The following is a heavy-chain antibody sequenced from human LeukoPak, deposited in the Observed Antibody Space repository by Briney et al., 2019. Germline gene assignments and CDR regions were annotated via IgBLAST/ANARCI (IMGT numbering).Heavy chain of an antibody. J-gene: IGHJ3*02. CDR2: IIPIFGTA. V-gene: IGHV1-69*05. CDR3: ARVNSGSYYGAFDI. CDR1: GGTFSSYA. D-gene: IGHD1-26*01. Sequence: SVKVSCKASGGTFSSYAISWVRQAPGQGLEWMGGIIPIFGTANYAQKFQGRVTITTNESTSTAYIELSSLRSEDTAVYYCARVNSGSYYGAFDIWGQGTMVTVSS.